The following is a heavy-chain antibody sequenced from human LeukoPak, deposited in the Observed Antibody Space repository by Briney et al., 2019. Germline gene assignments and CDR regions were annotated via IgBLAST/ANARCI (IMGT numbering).Heavy chain of an antibody. V-gene: IGHV4-31*03. J-gene: IGHJ6*04. CDR1: GGSISSGGYG. CDR3: ARERPSYYCMDV. CDR2: IYYRGST. Sequence: PSETLSLTCTVSGGSISSGGYGWSWIRQHPGKGLEWIGYIYYRGSTYYNPSPKSRVTISVDTSKNQFSLKLSSVTAADTAVYYCARERPSYYCMDVWGKGTTVTVSS.